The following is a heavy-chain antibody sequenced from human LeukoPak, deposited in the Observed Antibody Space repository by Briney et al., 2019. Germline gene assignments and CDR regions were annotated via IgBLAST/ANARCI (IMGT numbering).Heavy chain of an antibody. CDR1: GGSISSSIYY. CDR2: IYYSGST. CDR3: ARSSIAVAGPYYFDY. V-gene: IGHV4-39*01. Sequence: SETLSLTSTVSGGSISSSIYYWGWIRQPPGKGLEWIGSIYYSGSTYYNPSLKSRVTISVDTSKNQFSLKLSSVTAADTAVYYCARSSIAVAGPYYFDYWGQGTLVTVSS. J-gene: IGHJ4*02. D-gene: IGHD6-19*01.